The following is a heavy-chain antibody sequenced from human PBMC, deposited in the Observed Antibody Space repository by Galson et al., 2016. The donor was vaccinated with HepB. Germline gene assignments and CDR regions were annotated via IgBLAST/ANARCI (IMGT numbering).Heavy chain of an antibody. J-gene: IGHJ4*02. CDR2: FYYTGKT. Sequence: TLSLTCTVSGGSISSGGYYWIWLRQHPGKGLEWIGFFYYTGKTYYNPAPESLITISRDTPKNQFSLRLTSVTDADTAMNYCARGRGWEDVVDHFDYWGQGTLVTVSS. CDR3: ARGRGWEDVVDHFDY. CDR1: GGSISSGGYY. V-gene: IGHV4-31*01. D-gene: IGHD1-26*01.